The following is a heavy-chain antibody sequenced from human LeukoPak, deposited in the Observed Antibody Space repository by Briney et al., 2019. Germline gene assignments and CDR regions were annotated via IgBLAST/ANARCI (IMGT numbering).Heavy chain of an antibody. CDR2: IYHSGST. D-gene: IGHD1-26*01. V-gene: IGHV4-30-2*01. J-gene: IGHJ3*02. CDR3: ARGDIVGATGAFDI. CDR1: GGSISSGGYY. Sequence: PSQTLSLTCTVSGGSISSGGYYWSWIRQPPGKGLEWIGYIYHSGSTYYNPSLKSRVTISVDRSKNQFSLKLSSVTAADTAVYYCARGDIVGATGAFDIWGQGTMVTVSS.